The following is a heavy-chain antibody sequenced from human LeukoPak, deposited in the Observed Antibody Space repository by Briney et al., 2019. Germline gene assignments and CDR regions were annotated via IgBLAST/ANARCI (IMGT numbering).Heavy chain of an antibody. CDR2: IYSGGST. J-gene: IGHJ4*02. V-gene: IGHV3-53*01. CDR3: ARGHSGWYDY. D-gene: IGHD6-19*01. CDR1: GFTVSSNY. Sequence: PGGSLRLSCAASGFTVSSNYMSWVRQAPGKGLEWVSIIYSGGSTFYADSVKGRFTISRDNSKNTLYLQMNSLRAEDTAVYYCARGHSGWYDYWGQGTLVTVSS.